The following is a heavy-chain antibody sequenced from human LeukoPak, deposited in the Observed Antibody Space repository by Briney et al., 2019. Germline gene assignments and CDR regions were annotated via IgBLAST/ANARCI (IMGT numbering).Heavy chain of an antibody. CDR1: GGSISSSSYY. Sequence: SETLSLTCTVSGGSISSSSYYWGWLRQPPGKGLEWIGSIYYRGSTYYNPSLKSRVTISVDTSKNQFSLELSSVTAADTAVYYCARDERAYSIGWYDWFDPWGQGTLVTVSS. CDR3: ARDERAYSIGWYDWFDP. V-gene: IGHV4-39*07. J-gene: IGHJ5*02. D-gene: IGHD6-19*01. CDR2: IYYRGST.